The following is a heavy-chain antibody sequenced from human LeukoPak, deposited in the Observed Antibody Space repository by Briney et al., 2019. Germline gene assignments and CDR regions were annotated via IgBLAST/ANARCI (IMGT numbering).Heavy chain of an antibody. CDR2: IYYSGST. V-gene: IGHV4-59*11. CDR1: GGSISGHY. J-gene: IGHJ4*02. Sequence: SETLSLTCTVSGGSISGHYWSWIRQPPGKGLEWIGYIYYSGSTNYNPSLKSRVTISVDTSKNQFSLKLSSVTAADTAVYYCARGLGYCSSTSCHQLTFDYWGQGTLVTVSS. D-gene: IGHD2-2*01. CDR3: ARGLGYCSSTSCHQLTFDY.